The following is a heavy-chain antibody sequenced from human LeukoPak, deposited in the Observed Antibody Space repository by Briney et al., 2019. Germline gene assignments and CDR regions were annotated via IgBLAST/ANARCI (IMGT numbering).Heavy chain of an antibody. CDR3: ARGLKTFYDILTGHYRGVAYYDY. CDR1: GGSISSSSYY. V-gene: IGHV4-39*01. CDR2: IYYSGIT. J-gene: IGHJ4*02. Sequence: SETLSLTCTVSGGSISSSSYYWGWIRQPPGKGLEWIASIYYSGITYYNPSLKSRVTESVDTSKNQFSLKLSSVTAADTAVYYCARGLKTFYDILTGHYRGVAYYDYWGQGTLVTVSS. D-gene: IGHD3-9*01.